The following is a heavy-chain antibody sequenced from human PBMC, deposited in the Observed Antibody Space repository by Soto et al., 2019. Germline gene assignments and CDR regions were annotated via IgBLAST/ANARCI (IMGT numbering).Heavy chain of an antibody. Sequence: GGSLRLSCAASGFTFSSYGMHWVRQAPGKGLEWVAVIWYDGSNKYYADSVKGRFTISRDNSKNTLYLQMNSLRAEDTAVYYYARDTPYGDDLLAGDFDIWGQGTMVTVSS. D-gene: IGHD4-17*01. CDR3: ARDTPYGDDLLAGDFDI. CDR2: IWYDGSNK. J-gene: IGHJ3*02. CDR1: GFTFSSYG. V-gene: IGHV3-33*01.